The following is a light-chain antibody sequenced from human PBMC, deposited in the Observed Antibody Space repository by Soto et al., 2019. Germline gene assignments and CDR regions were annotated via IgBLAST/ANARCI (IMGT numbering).Light chain of an antibody. V-gene: IGKV3-20*01. CDR3: QQYGSSPIT. CDR2: DAS. J-gene: IGKJ1*01. CDR1: QTVRNNY. Sequence: EVVLTESPGTLSLSPGERATLSCRASQTVRNNYLAWYQQKPGQAPRLLIYDASSRATGIPDRFSGSGSGTDFTLTISRLEPEDFAVYYCQQYGSSPITFGQGTKV.